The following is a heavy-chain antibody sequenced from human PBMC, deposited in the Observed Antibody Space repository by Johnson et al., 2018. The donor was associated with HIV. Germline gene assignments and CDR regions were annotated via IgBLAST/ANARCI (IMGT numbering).Heavy chain of an antibody. CDR2: INWNGGST. D-gene: IGHD1-26*01. CDR1: GFTFDDYG. CDR3: ASDGPRGSYGAFDI. Sequence: VQLVESGGGVVRPGGSLRLSCAASGFTFDDYGMSWVRQAPGKGLEWVSGINWNGGSTGYADSVKGRFTIPRDNAKNSLYLQMNSLRAEDTALYYCASDGPRGSYGAFDIWGQGTMVTVSS. J-gene: IGHJ3*02. V-gene: IGHV3-20*04.